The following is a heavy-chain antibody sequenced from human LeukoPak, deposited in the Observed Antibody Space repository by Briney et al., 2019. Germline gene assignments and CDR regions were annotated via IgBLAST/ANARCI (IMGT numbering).Heavy chain of an antibody. CDR1: GGSFSGYY. J-gene: IGHJ4*02. CDR2: INHSGST. D-gene: IGHD1/OR15-1a*01. CDR3: AGGYRSNNLFGY. Sequence: PSETLSLTCAVYGGSFSGYYWSWIRQPPGKGLEWIGEINHSGSTNYNPSLKSRVTISVDTSKNQFSLRLSSVTAADTAVYYCAGGYRSNNLFGYWGQGTLVTVSS. V-gene: IGHV4-34*01.